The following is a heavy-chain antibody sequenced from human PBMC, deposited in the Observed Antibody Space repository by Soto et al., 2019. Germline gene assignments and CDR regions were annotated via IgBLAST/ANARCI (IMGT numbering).Heavy chain of an antibody. J-gene: IGHJ6*02. D-gene: IGHD5-12*01. CDR3: TSEWLRNFYYYGMDV. V-gene: IGHV3-73*01. Sequence: PGGSLRLSCAASGFTFSGSAMHWVRQASGKGLEWVGRIRSKANSYATAYAASVKGRFTISRDDSKNTAYLQMNSLKTEDTAVYYCTSEWLRNFYYYGMDVWGQGTTVTVS. CDR1: GFTFSGSA. CDR2: IRSKANSYAT.